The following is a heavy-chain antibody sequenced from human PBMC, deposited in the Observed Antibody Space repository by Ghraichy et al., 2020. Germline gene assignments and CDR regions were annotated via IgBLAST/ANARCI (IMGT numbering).Heavy chain of an antibody. CDR3: ARIRPGNWNYVQRGEHWFDP. D-gene: IGHD1-7*01. CDR2: IDWDDDK. J-gene: IGHJ5*02. Sequence: SGPTLVKPTQTLTLTCTFSGFSLSTSGMCVSWIRQPPGKALEWLALIDWDDDKYYSTSLKTRLTISKDTSKNQVVLTMTNMDPVDTATYYCARIRPGNWNYVQRGEHWFDPWGQGTLVTVSS. V-gene: IGHV2-70*01. CDR1: GFSLSTSGMC.